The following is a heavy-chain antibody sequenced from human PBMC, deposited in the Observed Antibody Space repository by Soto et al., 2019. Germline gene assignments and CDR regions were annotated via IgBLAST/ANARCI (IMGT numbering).Heavy chain of an antibody. CDR1: WFTFTRYS. J-gene: IGHJ4*02. CDR2: ISSTTNYI. CDR3: ARESEDLTSNFDY. Sequence: GGSLRLSCAASWFTFTRYSMKWVLHAPGKGLEWVSSISSTTNYIYYGDSMKSRFTISRDNAKNSLYLEMNSLRAEDTAVYYCARESEDLTSNFDYWGQGTLVTVSS. V-gene: IGHV3-21*06.